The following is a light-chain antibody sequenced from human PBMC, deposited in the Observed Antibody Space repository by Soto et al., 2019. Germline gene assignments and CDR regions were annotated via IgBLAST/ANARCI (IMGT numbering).Light chain of an antibody. J-gene: IGLJ1*01. CDR1: SSNIGNNY. Sequence: QSALTQSPSVSAAPGQKVTISCSGSSSNIGNNYVSWYQQLPGTAPKLLIYENNKRPSGIPDRFSGSKSGTSATLGITGLQTGDEADYYCGTWDSSLSSYVFGTGTKVTV. V-gene: IGLV1-51*02. CDR2: ENN. CDR3: GTWDSSLSSYV.